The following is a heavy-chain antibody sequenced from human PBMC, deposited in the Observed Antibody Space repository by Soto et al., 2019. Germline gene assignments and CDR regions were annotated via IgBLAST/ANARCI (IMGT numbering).Heavy chain of an antibody. V-gene: IGHV3-30*18. CDR2: ISYDGSNK. CDR3: AKDVVVGATTGLGDYYYYYGMAV. Sequence: QVQLVESGGGVVQPGRSLRLSCAASGFTFSSYGMHWVRQAPGKGLEWGAVISYDGSNKYYADSVKGRFTISRDNSKTTLYLKMNSLRAEDTAVYYCAKDVVVGATTGLGDYYYYYGMAVWGQGTTVTVSS. J-gene: IGHJ6*02. D-gene: IGHD1-26*01. CDR1: GFTFSSYG.